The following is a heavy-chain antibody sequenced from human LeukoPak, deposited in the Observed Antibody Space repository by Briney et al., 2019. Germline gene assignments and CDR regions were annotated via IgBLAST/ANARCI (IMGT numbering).Heavy chain of an antibody. CDR3: ARLLYRFSEPFDI. CDR2: INHSEST. D-gene: IGHD3-3*01. CDR1: GGSFSGHY. Sequence: SETLSLSCAVSGGSFSGHYWSWIRQPPGKGLEWIGEINHSESTNYNPCLKSGVTISIDTSTNPFSLRLSAVSPASTAEYFFARLLYRFSEPFDIWGRGTMVTVSS. J-gene: IGHJ3*02. V-gene: IGHV4-34*01.